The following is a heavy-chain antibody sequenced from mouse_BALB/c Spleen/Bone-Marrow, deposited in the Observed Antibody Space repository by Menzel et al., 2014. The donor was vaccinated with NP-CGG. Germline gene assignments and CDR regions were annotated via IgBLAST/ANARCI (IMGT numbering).Heavy chain of an antibody. Sequence: VQLKQSGPELVEPGASVKMSCKASGYTFTSYVMHWVKQKPGQGLEWIGNINPYNDGTKYNEKFKGKATLTSDKFSSTAYMELSSLTSEDSAVYYCARSLYGFDWYFDVWGAGTTVTVSS. J-gene: IGHJ1*01. CDR2: INPYNDGT. CDR3: ARSLYGFDWYFDV. CDR1: GYTFTSYV. D-gene: IGHD2-2*01. V-gene: IGHV1-14*01.